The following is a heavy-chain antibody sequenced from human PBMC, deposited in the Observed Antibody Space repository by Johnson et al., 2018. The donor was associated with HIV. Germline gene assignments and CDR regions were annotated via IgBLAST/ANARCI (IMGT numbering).Heavy chain of an antibody. D-gene: IGHD2-15*01. Sequence: MLLVESGGGLVQPGGSLRLSCAASGFTFSSYAMSWVRQAPGKGLEWVAGISGSGDTKYYADSVKGRFTISRDNSKNTLYLQMNSLRAEDTAVYYCASFVVVVAATGAFDIWGQGTMVTVSS. V-gene: IGHV3-23*04. CDR3: ASFVVVVAATGAFDI. CDR2: ISGSGDTK. J-gene: IGHJ3*02. CDR1: GFTFSSYA.